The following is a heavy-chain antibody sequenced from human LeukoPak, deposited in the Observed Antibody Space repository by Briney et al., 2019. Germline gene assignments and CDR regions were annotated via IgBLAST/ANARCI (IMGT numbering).Heavy chain of an antibody. J-gene: IGHJ4*02. D-gene: IGHD3-10*01. CDR2: TNSDGSLP. V-gene: IGHV3-74*01. CDR3: ARDHRSGSGSGTQANDY. Sequence: GGSLRLSCAASGFTFSRYWMHWVRQAPGKGLVWVSRTNSDGSLPSYADSVRGRFTISRDNAKKSLDLQMNSLRDEDTAVYYCARDHRSGSGSGTQANDYWGQGTLVAVSS. CDR1: GFTFSRYW.